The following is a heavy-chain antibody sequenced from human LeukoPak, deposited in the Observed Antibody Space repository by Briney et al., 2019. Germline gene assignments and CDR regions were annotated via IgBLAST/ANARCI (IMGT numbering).Heavy chain of an antibody. J-gene: IGHJ4*02. CDR3: ARAGPLRYFVWYAFDY. D-gene: IGHD3-9*01. Sequence: GGSLRLSCAASGFTVSSNYMSWVRQAPGKGLGWVSVIYSGGSTYYADSVKGRFTISRDNSKNTLYLQMNSLRAEDTAVYYCARAGPLRYFVWYAFDYWGQGTLVTVSS. V-gene: IGHV3-53*01. CDR2: IYSGGST. CDR1: GFTVSSNY.